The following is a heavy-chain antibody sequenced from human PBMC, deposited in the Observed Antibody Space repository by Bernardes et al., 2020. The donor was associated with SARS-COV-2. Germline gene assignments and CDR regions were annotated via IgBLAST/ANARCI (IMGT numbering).Heavy chain of an antibody. Sequence: SETLSLTRTVSGGSISSYYWSWIRQPPGKGLEWIGYIYYSGSTNYNPSLKSRVTISVDTSKNQFSLKLSSVTAADTAVYYCARLRQQLDSIDYWGQGTLVTVSS. CDR1: GGSISSYY. J-gene: IGHJ4*02. CDR3: ARLRQQLDSIDY. D-gene: IGHD6-13*01. V-gene: IGHV4-59*08. CDR2: IYYSGST.